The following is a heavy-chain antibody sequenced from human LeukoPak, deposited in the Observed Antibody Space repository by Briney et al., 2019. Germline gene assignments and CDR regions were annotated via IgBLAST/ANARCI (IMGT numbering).Heavy chain of an antibody. CDR2: IDPGDSDT. CDR1: GYSFTSYW. CDR3: AIRGSLVSDYYYGMDV. D-gene: IGHD3-16*01. Sequence: GESLKISCQGSGYSFTSYWIGWVRQMRGKGREWMGIIDPGDSDTRDSPSFQGQVTIAADKSISTAYLQWSSLKASDTAVYYCAIRGSLVSDYYYGMDVWGQGSTVTVSS. V-gene: IGHV5-51*01. J-gene: IGHJ6*02.